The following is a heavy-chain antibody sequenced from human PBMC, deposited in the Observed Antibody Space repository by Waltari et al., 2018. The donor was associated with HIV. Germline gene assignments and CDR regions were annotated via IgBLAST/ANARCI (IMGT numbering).Heavy chain of an antibody. CDR1: GGSVNNNSYF. CDR3: ARDLWRFVVLSATNDAFDL. J-gene: IGHJ3*01. V-gene: IGHV4-39*07. CDR2: IYYTRET. D-gene: IGHD2-21*01. Sequence: QMQLQESGPGLVNPSETLSLNCTVSGGSVNNNSYFLGWVRQPPGKGLAWIGRIYYTRETCYNPCLKSRLSISIDTSENQVSLRLHSLTAADTAVYSCARDLWRFVVLSATNDAFDLWGQGTMVTVSS.